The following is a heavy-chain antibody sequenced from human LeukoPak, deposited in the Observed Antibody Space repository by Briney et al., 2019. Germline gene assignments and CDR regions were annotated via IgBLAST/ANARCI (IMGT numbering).Heavy chain of an antibody. D-gene: IGHD6-19*01. J-gene: IGHJ4*02. CDR3: ARAVAGRGDFDY. V-gene: IGHV4-61*02. CDR1: GGSISSGSFY. Sequence: SETLSLTCTVSGGSISSGSFYWGWIRQPAGTGLEWIGRIYTSGRNNYNPSLKSRATTSEDTSKNQFSLKLSSVTAADTAVYYCARAVAGRGDFDYWGQGTLVTVSS. CDR2: IYTSGRN.